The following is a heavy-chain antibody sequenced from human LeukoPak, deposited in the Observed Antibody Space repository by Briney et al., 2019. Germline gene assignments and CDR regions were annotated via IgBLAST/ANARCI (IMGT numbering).Heavy chain of an antibody. V-gene: IGHV4-39*07. D-gene: IGHD2-2*01. Sequence: SETLSLTCTVSGGSISSSSYSWGWIRQPPGKGLEWFGSIYYSGSTYYNPSLKSRVTMSVDTSKNQFSLKLSSVTAADTAVYYCARDTTGRYCSSASCYYGMDVWGQGTTVTVSS. CDR1: GGSISSSSYS. CDR3: ARDTTGRYCSSASCYYGMDV. J-gene: IGHJ6*02. CDR2: IYYSGST.